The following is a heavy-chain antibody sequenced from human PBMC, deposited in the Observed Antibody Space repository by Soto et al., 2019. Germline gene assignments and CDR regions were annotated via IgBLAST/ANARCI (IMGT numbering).Heavy chain of an antibody. V-gene: IGHV1-69*01. CDR1: GGTFSSYA. D-gene: IGHD2-21*01. J-gene: IGHJ6*02. CDR3: ARGRGRIPLWQGFYYAMDV. Sequence: QVQLVQSGPEVKKPGSSMKVSCKASGGTFSSYALTWVRQAPGQGLEWMGGIIPVFGTANYAQNFRGRVTLTADESSTTVYMELSSLRSEDTAVYYCARGRGRIPLWQGFYYAMDVWGQGTTVTVSS. CDR2: IIPVFGTA.